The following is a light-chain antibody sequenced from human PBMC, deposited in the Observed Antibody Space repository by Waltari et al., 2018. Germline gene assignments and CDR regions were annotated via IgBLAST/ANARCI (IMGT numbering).Light chain of an antibody. CDR2: GAS. J-gene: IGKJ1*01. CDR3: QHYVRLPAT. V-gene: IGKV3-20*01. Sequence: EIVLTQYTGSLSSSPGERVTLSCRASQSVSRALAWYQQKPGQAPRLLIFGASNRATGIPDRFSGSGSGTDFSLTISRLEPEDFAVYYCQHYVRLPATFGRGTKVEIK. CDR1: QSVSRA.